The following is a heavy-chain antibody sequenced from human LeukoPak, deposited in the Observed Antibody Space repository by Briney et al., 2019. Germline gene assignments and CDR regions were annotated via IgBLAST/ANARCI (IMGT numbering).Heavy chain of an antibody. D-gene: IGHD4-17*01. Sequence: SGTLSLTCVVSGGSISSSNWWSWVRQPPGKGLEWIGEIYHSGSTNYNPSLKSRITISVDKSKNQFSLKLSSVTAEDTAVYYCARVGRYGDYVSRDYYYYYMDVWGKGTTVTVSS. CDR2: IYHSGST. CDR1: GGSISSSNW. V-gene: IGHV4-4*02. J-gene: IGHJ6*03. CDR3: ARVGRYGDYVSRDYYYYYMDV.